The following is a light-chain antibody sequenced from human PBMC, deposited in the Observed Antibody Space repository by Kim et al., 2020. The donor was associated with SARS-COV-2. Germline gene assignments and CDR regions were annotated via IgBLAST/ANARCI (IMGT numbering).Light chain of an antibody. J-gene: IGKJ3*01. Sequence: PASNSCRSTHSLVYSDGNIYLNWFHQRPGQSPRRLIYKVSSRDSGVPDRFSGSGSGTDFTLQISRVEAEDVGVYYCMQGTHWPFTFGQGTKVDIK. CDR2: KVS. CDR3: MQGTHWPFT. CDR1: HSLVYSDGNIY. V-gene: IGKV2-30*01.